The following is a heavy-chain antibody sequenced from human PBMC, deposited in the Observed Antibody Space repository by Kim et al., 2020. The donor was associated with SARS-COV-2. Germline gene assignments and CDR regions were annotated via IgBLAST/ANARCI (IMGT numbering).Heavy chain of an antibody. V-gene: IGHV4-39*01. Sequence: SETLSLTCTVSGGSISSSSYYWGWIRQPPGKGLEWIGSIYYSGSTYYNPSLKSRVTISVDTSKNQFPLKLSSVTAADTAVYYCARLQFRSRGYSYGTSDYWGQGTLVTVSS. CDR3: ARLQFRSRGYSYGTSDY. CDR2: IYYSGST. CDR1: GGSISSSSYY. D-gene: IGHD5-18*01. J-gene: IGHJ4*02.